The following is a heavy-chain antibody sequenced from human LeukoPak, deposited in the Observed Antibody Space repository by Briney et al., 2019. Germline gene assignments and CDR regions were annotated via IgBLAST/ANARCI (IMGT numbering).Heavy chain of an antibody. Sequence: GALRLSCAASGFTFSSYSMNWVRQAPGKGLEWVSMISGSGGSTFYADSVKDRFTISRDNSKSTVYMQMNGLRAEDTAVYYCVKRLVGTNDWGQGTMVTVSS. CDR3: VKRLVGTND. D-gene: IGHD1-26*01. J-gene: IGHJ3*01. CDR2: ISGSGGST. CDR1: GFTFSSYS. V-gene: IGHV3-23*01.